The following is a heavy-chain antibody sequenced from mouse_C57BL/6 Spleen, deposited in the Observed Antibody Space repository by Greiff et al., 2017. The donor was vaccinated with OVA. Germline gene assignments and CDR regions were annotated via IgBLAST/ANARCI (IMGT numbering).Heavy chain of an antibody. CDR2: INPNNGGT. CDR3: AKSSGPAWFAY. Sequence: EVQLQQSRPELVKPGASVKMSCKASGYTFTDYNMHWVKQSHGKSLEWIGYINPNNGGTSYNQKFKGKATLTVNKSSSTAYMELRSLTSEDSAVYYCAKSSGPAWFAYWGQGTLVTVSA. J-gene: IGHJ3*01. V-gene: IGHV1-22*01. D-gene: IGHD3-2*02. CDR1: GYTFTDYN.